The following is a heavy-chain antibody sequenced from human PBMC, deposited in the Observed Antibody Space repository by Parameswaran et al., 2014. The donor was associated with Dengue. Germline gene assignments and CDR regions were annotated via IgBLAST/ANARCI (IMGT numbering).Heavy chain of an antibody. D-gene: IGHD3-22*01. Sequence: VRQAPGKGLEWVAVIWYDGSNKYYADSVKGRFTISRDNSKSTLYLHMNSLRAEDTAVYYCARAQNTMIVVDYWGQGTLVTVSS. J-gene: IGHJ4*02. CDR2: IWYDGSNK. V-gene: IGHV3-33*01. CDR3: ARAQNTMIVVDY.